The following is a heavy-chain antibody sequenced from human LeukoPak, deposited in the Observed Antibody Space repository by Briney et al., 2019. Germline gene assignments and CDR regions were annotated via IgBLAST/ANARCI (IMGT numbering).Heavy chain of an antibody. J-gene: IGHJ6*03. CDR1: GGSISSGDYY. CDR3: AQGTVTTNYYYYYMDV. V-gene: IGHV4-30-4*08. D-gene: IGHD4-11*01. Sequence: PSETLSLTCTVSGGSISSGDYYWSWIRQPPGKGLEWIGYIYYSGSTYYNPSLKSRVTISVDTSKNQFSLKLSSVTAADTAVYYCAQGTVTTNYYYYYMDVWGKGTTVTVSS. CDR2: IYYSGST.